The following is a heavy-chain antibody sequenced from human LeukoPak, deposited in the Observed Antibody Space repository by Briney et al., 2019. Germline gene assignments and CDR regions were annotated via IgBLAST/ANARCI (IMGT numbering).Heavy chain of an antibody. V-gene: IGHV4-59*08. D-gene: IGHD3-16*02. CDR3: ASRDVWGSYRYYDY. CDR1: GGSISSYY. J-gene: IGHJ4*02. Sequence: PSETLSLTCTVSGGSISSYYWSWIRQPPGKGLEWIGYIYYSGSTNYNPSLKSRVTISVDTSKNQFSLKLSSVTAADTAVYYCASRDVWGSYRYYDYWGQGTLVTVSS. CDR2: IYYSGST.